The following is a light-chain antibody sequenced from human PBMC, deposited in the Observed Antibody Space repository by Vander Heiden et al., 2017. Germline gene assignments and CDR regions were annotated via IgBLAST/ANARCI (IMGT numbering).Light chain of an antibody. CDR1: DLGQRF. CDR2: QDN. J-gene: IGLJ1*01. V-gene: IGLV3-1*01. Sequence: SSDLTKPHSVSVSPVQTATITCSGDDLGQRFTSWYQQKPGQSPVSVIYQDNKRPAGIPERFSGSSSGNTATLTITGTQTMDEADYYCQAWDSSAGQVFGTGTKVTVL. CDR3: QAWDSSAGQV.